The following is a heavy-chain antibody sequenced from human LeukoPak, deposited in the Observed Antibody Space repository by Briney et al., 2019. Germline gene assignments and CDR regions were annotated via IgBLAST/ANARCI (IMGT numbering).Heavy chain of an antibody. D-gene: IGHD6-6*01. CDR3: ARIGYSSSTFDY. J-gene: IGHJ4*02. Sequence: GGSLRLSCAASGFTFTSYWMSGVRQAPGKGLQWVANIKQDGGDKNYVDSVKGRFTISRDNAQNSLYLQVNSLSAEDTAVYYCARIGYSSSTFDYWGQGTLVTVSS. CDR1: GFTFTSYW. V-gene: IGHV3-7*05. CDR2: IKQDGGDK.